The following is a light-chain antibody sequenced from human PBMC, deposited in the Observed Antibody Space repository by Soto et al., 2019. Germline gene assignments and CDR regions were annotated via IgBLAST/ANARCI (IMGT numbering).Light chain of an antibody. J-gene: IGLJ3*02. Sequence: QSVLTQPPSASGTPGQRVTISCSGSSSNIGSNTVNWYQQLPGTAPKLLIYSNNQRPSGVPDRFSGSKSGTSASLAISGLQSEDEADYYCAAWDDSLTDRVFGRGTKLTVL. CDR1: SSNIGSNT. CDR2: SNN. CDR3: AAWDDSLTDRV. V-gene: IGLV1-44*01.